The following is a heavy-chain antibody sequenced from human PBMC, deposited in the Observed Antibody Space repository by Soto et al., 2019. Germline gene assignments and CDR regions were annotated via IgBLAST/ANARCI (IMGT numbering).Heavy chain of an antibody. CDR1: GYTFSTHG. J-gene: IGHJ5*02. V-gene: IGHV1-18*01. CDR3: AASSWYERWFDP. Sequence: QVKLVQSGAEVKKPGASVRVSCQASGYTFSTHGITWVRQAPGQGLEWMGWISAYSGDTNYAQKFQGRVTMTTDTSTSTAYMELRSLRSDDTAVYYCAASSWYERWFDPWGQGTLVTVSS. CDR2: ISAYSGDT. D-gene: IGHD6-13*01.